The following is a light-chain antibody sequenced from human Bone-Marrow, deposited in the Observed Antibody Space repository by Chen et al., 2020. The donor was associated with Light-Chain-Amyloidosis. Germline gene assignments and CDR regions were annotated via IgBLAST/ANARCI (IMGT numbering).Light chain of an antibody. V-gene: IGLV2-14*03. CDR2: DVS. CDR3: SSYTSSTTHVV. CDR1: SSDIGGYNY. J-gene: IGLJ2*01. Sequence: QSALTQPASVSGSPGQSITISCTGTSSDIGGYNYVSWYQQPPDKAPKLMIYDVSNRPSGVSDRFSGSKSGYTASLTISGLQAEDEADYYCSSYTSSTTHVVFGGGTKLTVL.